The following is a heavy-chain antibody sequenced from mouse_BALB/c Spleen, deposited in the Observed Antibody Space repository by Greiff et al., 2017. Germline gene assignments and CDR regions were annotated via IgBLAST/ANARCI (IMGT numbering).Heavy chain of an antibody. D-gene: IGHD1-1*01. V-gene: IGHV1S81*02. J-gene: IGHJ4*01. CDR1: GYTFTTYW. CDR2: INPSNGRT. CDR3: SLTTNYAMDY. Sequence: QVQLQQPGAELVKPGASGKLSCKASGYTFTTYWMHWVKQRPGHGLEWIGEINPSNGRTNYNEKFKSKATLTVDKSSSTAYMQLSSLTSEDSAVYYCSLTTNYAMDYWGQGTSVTVSS.